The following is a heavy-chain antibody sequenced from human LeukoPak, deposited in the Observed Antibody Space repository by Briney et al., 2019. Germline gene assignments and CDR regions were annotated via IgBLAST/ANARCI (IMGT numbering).Heavy chain of an antibody. D-gene: IGHD3-10*01. CDR1: GGSISSSSYY. CDR2: IYYSGST. Sequence: SETLSLTCTVSGGSISSSSYYWGWIRQPPGKGLEWIGSIYYSGSTYYNPSLKSRVTISVDTSKNQFSLKLSSVTAADTAVYYCARGFRGPNFDYWGQGTLVTVSS. CDR3: ARGFRGPNFDY. J-gene: IGHJ4*02. V-gene: IGHV4-39*07.